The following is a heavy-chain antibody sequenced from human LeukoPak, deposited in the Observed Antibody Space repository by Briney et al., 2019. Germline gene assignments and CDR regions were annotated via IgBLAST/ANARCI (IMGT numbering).Heavy chain of an antibody. V-gene: IGHV3-30-3*01. Sequence: SGGSLRLSCAASGFTFSSYAMHWVRQAPGKGLEWVAVISYDGSNKYYADSVKGRFTISRDNSKNTLYLQMNSLRVEDTAVYYCARAKVVVAATPLDYWGQGTLVTVSS. CDR3: ARAKVVVAATPLDY. D-gene: IGHD2-15*01. CDR1: GFTFSSYA. CDR2: ISYDGSNK. J-gene: IGHJ4*02.